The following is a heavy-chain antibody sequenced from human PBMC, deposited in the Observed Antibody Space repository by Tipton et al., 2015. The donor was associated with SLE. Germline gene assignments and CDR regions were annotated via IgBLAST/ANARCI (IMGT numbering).Heavy chain of an antibody. D-gene: IGHD6-19*01. V-gene: IGHV3-30*18. Sequence: RSLRLSCAASGFTFGSYVMHWVRQAPGKGLEWVAAISFAGNKQYYADSVKGRFTISRDNAKNTLYLQMNALTREDTAVYYCAKDKSNGWSYLYYFDSWGQGTLVTVSS. CDR1: GFTFGSYV. CDR2: ISFAGNKQ. CDR3: AKDKSNGWSYLYYFDS. J-gene: IGHJ4*02.